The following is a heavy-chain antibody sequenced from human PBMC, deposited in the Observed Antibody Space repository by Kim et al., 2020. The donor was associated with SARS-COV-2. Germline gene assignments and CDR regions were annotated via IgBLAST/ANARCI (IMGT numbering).Heavy chain of an antibody. CDR1: GFTVNSDY. V-gene: IGHV3-53*01. CDR3: TRDKLGYLGD. Sequence: GGSLRLSCAASGFTVNSDYVTWVRQAPGKGLEWVSIIYRSGSTYYSDSMRGRFTISRDSSKNTVYVQMNTLRAEDTAVYYCTRDKLGYLGDWGQGTLVVVSS. J-gene: IGHJ4*02. D-gene: IGHD3-16*01. CDR2: IYRSGST.